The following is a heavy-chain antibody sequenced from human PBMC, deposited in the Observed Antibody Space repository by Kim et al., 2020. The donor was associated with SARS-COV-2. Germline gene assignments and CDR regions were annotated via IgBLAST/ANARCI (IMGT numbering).Heavy chain of an antibody. D-gene: IGHD4-17*01. Sequence: GSTYYADSVTGRFTISRDNSKNTLYLQRNSLRAEDTAVYYCARHYGGIDYWGQGTLVTVSS. CDR3: ARHYGGIDY. J-gene: IGHJ4*02. V-gene: IGHV3-53*01. CDR2: GST.